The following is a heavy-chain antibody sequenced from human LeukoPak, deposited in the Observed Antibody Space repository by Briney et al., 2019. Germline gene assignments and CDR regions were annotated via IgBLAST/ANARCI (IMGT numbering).Heavy chain of an antibody. J-gene: IGHJ4*02. CDR2: IKQEGSEK. CDR3: ASFDYDFWSGYSHYFDY. CDR1: GFTFSNYW. V-gene: IGHV3-7*01. Sequence: GGSLRLSCAASGFTFSNYWMSWVRQAPGKGLEWVANIKQEGSEKYYVDSVKGRFTISRDNAKNSLFLQMNSLRAEDTAVYYCASFDYDFWSGYSHYFDYWGQGTLVTVSS. D-gene: IGHD3-3*01.